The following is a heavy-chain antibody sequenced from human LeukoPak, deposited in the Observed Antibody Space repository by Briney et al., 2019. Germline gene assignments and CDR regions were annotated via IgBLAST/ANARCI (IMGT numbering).Heavy chain of an antibody. CDR3: ARHAMAAAGL. V-gene: IGHV4-39*01. CDR1: GGSISSSIYY. CDR2: IYYSGST. D-gene: IGHD6-13*01. Sequence: PSETLSLTCTVSGGSISSSIYYWGWIRQPPGKGLEWIGSIYYSGSTYYNPSLKSRVTISVDTSKNQFSLKLSSVTAADTAVYYCARHAMAAAGLWGQGTLVTVSS. J-gene: IGHJ4*02.